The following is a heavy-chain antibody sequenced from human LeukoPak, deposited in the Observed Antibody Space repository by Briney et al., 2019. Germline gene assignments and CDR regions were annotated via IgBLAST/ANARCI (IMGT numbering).Heavy chain of an antibody. V-gene: IGHV3-23*01. J-gene: IGHJ6*03. CDR3: AKPGDKRYYYYYYTDV. CDR1: GFTFSSYA. CDR2: ISGSGGST. Sequence: PGGSLRLSCAASGFTFSSYAMSWVRQAPGKGLEWVSAISGSGGSTYYADSVKGRFTISRDNSKNTLYLQMNSLRAEDTAVYYCAKPGDKRYYYYYYTDVWGKGTPVTVSS. D-gene: IGHD7-27*01.